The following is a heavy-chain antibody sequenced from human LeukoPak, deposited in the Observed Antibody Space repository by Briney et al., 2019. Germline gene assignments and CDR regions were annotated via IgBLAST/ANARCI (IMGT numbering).Heavy chain of an antibody. Sequence: ASVKVSCKASGYTFTNFDINWVRQATGQGLEWMGWMNPKTGNTGSAQKFQGRVTITGNTSISTAYMELSSLRSEDTAVYYCVRDNPRCCGVIPANIDDYWGQGTLVTVSS. CDR2: MNPKTGNT. D-gene: IGHD2-21*01. CDR3: VRDNPRCCGVIPANIDDY. V-gene: IGHV1-8*01. CDR1: GYTFTNFD. J-gene: IGHJ4*02.